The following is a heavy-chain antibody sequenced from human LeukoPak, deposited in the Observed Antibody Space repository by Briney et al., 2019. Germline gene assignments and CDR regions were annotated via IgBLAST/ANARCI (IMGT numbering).Heavy chain of an antibody. CDR1: GGSISSNSYY. Sequence: SETLSLTCTVSGGSISSNSYYWGWTREPPGKGLEWIGSIYYSGSTYYNPSLKSRVTISVDTSKNQFSLKLSSVTAADTAVYYCARDPQGSSGWHIGDYWGQGTLVTVSS. V-gene: IGHV4-39*07. D-gene: IGHD6-19*01. CDR2: IYYSGST. J-gene: IGHJ4*02. CDR3: ARDPQGSSGWHIGDY.